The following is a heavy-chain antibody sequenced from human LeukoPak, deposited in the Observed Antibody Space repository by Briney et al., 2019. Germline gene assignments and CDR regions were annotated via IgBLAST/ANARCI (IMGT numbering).Heavy chain of an antibody. V-gene: IGHV4-59*12. CDR1: GGSTSSYY. CDR2: IYYTGST. D-gene: IGHD2-15*01. CDR3: ARRYCSGGSCYSERGAFDI. J-gene: IGHJ3*02. Sequence: SETLSLTCTVSGGSTSSYYWSWIRQPPGKGLEWIGYIYYTGSTNYNPSLKSRVTISVDTSKNQFSLKLSSVTAADTAVYYCARRYCSGGSCYSERGAFDIWGQGTMVTASS.